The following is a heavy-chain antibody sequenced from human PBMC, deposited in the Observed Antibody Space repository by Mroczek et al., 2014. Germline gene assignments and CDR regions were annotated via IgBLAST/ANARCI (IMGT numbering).Heavy chain of an antibody. CDR3: ARGPVEMATIGYYFDY. CDR1: GGSISSYY. J-gene: IGHJ4*02. V-gene: IGHV4-59*01. CDR2: IYYSGST. D-gene: IGHD5-24*01. Sequence: QVQLVESGPGLVKPSETLSLTCTVSGGSISSYYWSWIRQPPGKGLEWIGYIYYSGSTNYNPSLKSRVTISVDTSKNQFSLKLSSVTAADTAVYYCARGPVEMATIGYYFDYWGQGTLVTVSS.